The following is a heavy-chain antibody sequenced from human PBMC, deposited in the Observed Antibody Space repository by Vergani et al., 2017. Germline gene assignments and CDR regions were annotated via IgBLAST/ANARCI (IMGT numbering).Heavy chain of an antibody. V-gene: IGHV4-59*01. CDR1: GGSMSGYY. Sequence: QVRLQESGPGLVKPSETLTLTCSVSGGSMSGYYWSWIRQPPGKELEWIGYIYYSGSTDYNPSLKSRVTISVDTSKNQFSLKLTSVTAADTAVYYCARDMSLRDSMGLDYWGQGTLVTVSS. J-gene: IGHJ4*02. D-gene: IGHD3-3*02. CDR3: ARDMSLRDSMGLDY. CDR2: IYYSGST.